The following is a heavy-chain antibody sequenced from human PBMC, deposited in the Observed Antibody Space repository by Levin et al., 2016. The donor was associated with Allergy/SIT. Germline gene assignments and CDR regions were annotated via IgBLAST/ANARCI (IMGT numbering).Heavy chain of an antibody. CDR1: GFNFSAYA. D-gene: IGHD5-18*01. CDR3: ARDSLHDVDTTLTGGDF. Sequence: GGSLRLSCATSGFNFSAYALTWVRQAPGQGLEWVSSITNTANATYHADSVRGRFTISRDNSRNTVYLQMNSLRVEDTALYFCARDSLHDVDTTLTGGDFWGQGTLVTVSS. J-gene: IGHJ4*02. V-gene: IGHV3-23*05. CDR2: ITNTANAT.